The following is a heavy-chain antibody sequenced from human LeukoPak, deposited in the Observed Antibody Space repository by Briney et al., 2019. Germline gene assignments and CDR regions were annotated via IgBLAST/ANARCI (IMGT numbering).Heavy chain of an antibody. CDR2: MNPNSGNT. Sequence: ASVKVSCKASGYTFITYDINWVRQAPGQGLEWMGWMNPNSGNTGYAQKFQGRVTMTRNTSISTAYMELSSLRSEDTAVYYCARDAGYSGSLGADYWGQGTLVTVSS. CDR3: ARDAGYSGSLGADY. D-gene: IGHD1-26*01. J-gene: IGHJ4*02. CDR1: GYTFITYD. V-gene: IGHV1-8*01.